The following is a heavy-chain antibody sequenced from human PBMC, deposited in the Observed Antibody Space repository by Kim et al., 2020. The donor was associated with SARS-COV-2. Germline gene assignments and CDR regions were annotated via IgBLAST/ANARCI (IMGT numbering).Heavy chain of an antibody. CDR2: ISHSGST. J-gene: IGHJ6*02. V-gene: IGHV4-34*01. D-gene: IGHD3-3*01. Sequence: SETLSLTCAVYGGSFSGYSWTWIRQPPGKGLEWIGEISHSGSTNYNPSLQSRVSISIDTSKNQFSLRLMSVTAADTAVYYRARGRAGVVPAPVLGLGPYYEYYIMDVWGRGTTVTVSS. CDR1: GGSFSGYS. CDR3: ARGRAGVVPAPVLGLGPYYEYYIMDV.